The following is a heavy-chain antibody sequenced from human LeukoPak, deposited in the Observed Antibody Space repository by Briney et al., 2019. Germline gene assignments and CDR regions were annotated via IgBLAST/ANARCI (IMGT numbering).Heavy chain of an antibody. J-gene: IGHJ4*02. CDR2: RYYSGST. CDR3: ARDGYSYGYDY. D-gene: IGHD5-18*01. Sequence: SETLSLTCTVSGYSISSGYYWGWIRQPPGKGLEWIGYRYYSGSTNYNPTLISRVTISVDTSKNQFSLKLSSVTAADTAVYYCARDGYSYGYDYWGQGTLVTVSS. CDR1: GYSISSGYY. V-gene: IGHV4-38-2*02.